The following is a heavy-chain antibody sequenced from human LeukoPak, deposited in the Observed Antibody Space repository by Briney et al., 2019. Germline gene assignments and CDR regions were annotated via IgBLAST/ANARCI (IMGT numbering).Heavy chain of an antibody. D-gene: IGHD3-22*01. J-gene: IGHJ4*02. V-gene: IGHV3-7*01. Sequence: GGSLRLSCAASGFTFSTYWMSWVRQAPGKGLEWVANIKHDGSDRNYVDSVRGRFTISRDNGKNLLHLQMNTLRAEDTAVYYCARETGGGGYYYDSSGYGHWGQGTLVTVSS. CDR2: IKHDGSDR. CDR1: GFTFSTYW. CDR3: ARETGGGGYYYDSSGYGH.